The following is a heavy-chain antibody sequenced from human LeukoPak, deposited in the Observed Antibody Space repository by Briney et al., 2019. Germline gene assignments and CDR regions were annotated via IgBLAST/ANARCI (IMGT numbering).Heavy chain of an antibody. V-gene: IGHV3-48*03. J-gene: IGHJ5*02. D-gene: IGHD2/OR15-2a*01. CDR3: ARGFLRFDP. CDR2: ISSSGSTI. CDR1: GFTFSSYE. Sequence: QTGGSLRLSCAASGFTFSSYEMNWVRQAPGKGLEWVSYISSSGSTISYADSVKGRFTISRDNAKNSLYLQMNSLRAEDTAVYYCARGFLRFDPWGEGTLVTVSS.